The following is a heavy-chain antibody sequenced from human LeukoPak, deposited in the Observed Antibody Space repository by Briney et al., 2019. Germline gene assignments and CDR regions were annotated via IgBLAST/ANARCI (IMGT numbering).Heavy chain of an antibody. CDR2: INHSGST. J-gene: IGHJ4*02. V-gene: IGHV4-34*01. CDR3: ARGPHDSSGLDY. D-gene: IGHD3-22*01. CDR1: GDSISSYY. Sequence: SETLSLTCTVSGDSISSYYWSWIRQPPEKGLEWIGEINHSGSTNYNPSLKSRVTISVATSKNQSSLKLSSVTAADTAVYYCARGPHDSSGLDYWGQGTLVTVSS.